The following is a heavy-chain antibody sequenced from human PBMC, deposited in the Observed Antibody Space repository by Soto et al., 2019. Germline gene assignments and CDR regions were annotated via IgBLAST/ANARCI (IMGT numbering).Heavy chain of an antibody. V-gene: IGHV3-7*01. D-gene: IGHD2-2*01. J-gene: IGHJ4*02. CDR1: GFTFSSYW. Sequence: GGSLRLSCAASGFTFSSYWMSWVRQAPGKGLEWVANIKQDGSEKYYVDSVKGRFTISRDNAKNSLYLQMNSLRAEDTAVYYCASRRCSSTSCYWVDYFDYWGQGTLVTVSS. CDR3: ASRRCSSTSCYWVDYFDY. CDR2: IKQDGSEK.